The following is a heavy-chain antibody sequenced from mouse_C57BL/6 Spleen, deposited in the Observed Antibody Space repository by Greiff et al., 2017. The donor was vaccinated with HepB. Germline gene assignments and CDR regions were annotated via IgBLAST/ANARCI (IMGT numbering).Heavy chain of an antibody. V-gene: IGHV1-64*01. D-gene: IGHD2-1*01. CDR1: GYTFTSYW. CDR2: IHPNSGST. J-gene: IGHJ4*01. Sequence: QVQLQQSGAELVKPGASVKLSCKASGYTFTSYWMHWVKQRPGQGLEWIGMIHPNSGSTNYNEKFKSKATLTVDKSSSTAYMQLSSLTSEDSAVYYCARNGNYERGDAMDYWGQGTSVTVSS. CDR3: ARNGNYERGDAMDY.